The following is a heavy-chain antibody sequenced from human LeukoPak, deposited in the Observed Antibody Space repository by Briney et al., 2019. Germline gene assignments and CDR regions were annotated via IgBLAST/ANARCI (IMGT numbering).Heavy chain of an antibody. D-gene: IGHD2-2*01. V-gene: IGHV3-21*01. Sequence: GGSLRLSCAAYGFTFSNYAMKWVRQAPGKGLEWVSAISRTSAYIYYPDSVKGRFTISRDNAQNSLYLQMDSLRVEDTAVYYCARDERRYCSDSSCYPGDYWGQGTLVTVSS. CDR1: GFTFSNYA. CDR3: ARDERRYCSDSSCYPGDY. CDR2: ISRTSAYI. J-gene: IGHJ4*02.